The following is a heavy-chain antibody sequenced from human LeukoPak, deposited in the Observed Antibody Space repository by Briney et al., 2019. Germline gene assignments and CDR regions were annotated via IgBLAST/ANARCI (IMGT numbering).Heavy chain of an antibody. CDR1: GFTFSSYS. CDR2: ISSSSSYI. D-gene: IGHD3-16*02. V-gene: IGHV3-21*01. Sequence: GGSPRLSCAASGFTFSSYSMNWVRQAPGKGLEWVSSISSSSSYIYYADSVKGRFTISRDNAKNSLYLQMNSLRAEDTAVYYCARGKDDYVWGSYRPFDYWGQGTLVTVSS. J-gene: IGHJ4*02. CDR3: ARGKDDYVWGSYRPFDY.